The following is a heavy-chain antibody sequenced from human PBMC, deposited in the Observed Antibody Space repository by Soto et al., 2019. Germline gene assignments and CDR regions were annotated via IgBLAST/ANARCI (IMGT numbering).Heavy chain of an antibody. D-gene: IGHD6-13*01. CDR1: GYTFTSYD. Sequence: AASVKVSCKASGYTFTSYDINWVRQATGQGLEWMGWMNPNSGNTGYAQKFQGRVTMTRNTSISTAYMELSSLRSEDTAVYYCAGGGYSSSWYQTYNYYGMDAWGQGTTVTVSS. CDR2: MNPNSGNT. J-gene: IGHJ6*02. V-gene: IGHV1-8*01. CDR3: AGGGYSSSWYQTYNYYGMDA.